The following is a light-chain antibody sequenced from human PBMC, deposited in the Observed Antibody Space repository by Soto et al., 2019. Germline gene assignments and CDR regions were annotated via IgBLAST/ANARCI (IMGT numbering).Light chain of an antibody. Sequence: DIVMTQTPLSLPVTPGEPASISCRSSPRLLDTADGNTYVDWYLQKPGQTPQLLIYTLSYRASGVPDRDSGTGSDTDFTLKISTVEAEDVGVYYGMQRREFPLTFGGGTKVESK. CDR2: TLS. CDR3: MQRREFPLT. J-gene: IGKJ4*01. V-gene: IGKV2-40*01. CDR1: PRLLDTADGNTY.